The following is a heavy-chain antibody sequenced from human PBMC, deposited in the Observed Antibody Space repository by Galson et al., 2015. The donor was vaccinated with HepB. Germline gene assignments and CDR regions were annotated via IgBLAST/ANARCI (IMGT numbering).Heavy chain of an antibody. J-gene: IGHJ6*03. D-gene: IGHD1-26*01. CDR1: GFTFSSYA. CDR2: ITGGGGVT. CDR3: AKGGGPSYSYYMDV. Sequence: SLRLSCAASGFTFSSYAMSWVRQAPGKGLEWVSAITGGGGVTYYADSVQGRLTISRDNSKNTLYLQMNSLRAEDTAVYYCAKGGGPSYSYYMDVWGKGTTVTVSS. V-gene: IGHV3-23*01.